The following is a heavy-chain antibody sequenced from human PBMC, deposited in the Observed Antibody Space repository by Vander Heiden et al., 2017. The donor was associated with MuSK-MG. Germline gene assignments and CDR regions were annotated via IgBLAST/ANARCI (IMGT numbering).Heavy chain of an antibody. J-gene: IGHJ6*02. V-gene: IGHV1-8*01. CDR2: MNPNSGNT. Sequence: QVQLVQSGAEVKKPGASVTVSCKASGYTFTSYDLHWVRQATGQGLEWMGWMNPNSGNTGYAQKFQGRVTMTRNTSISTAYMELSSLRSEDTAVYYCARGKAPGSWWRGGYGMDVWGQGTTVTVSS. CDR3: ARGKAPGSWWRGGYGMDV. CDR1: GYTFTSYD. D-gene: IGHD6-13*01.